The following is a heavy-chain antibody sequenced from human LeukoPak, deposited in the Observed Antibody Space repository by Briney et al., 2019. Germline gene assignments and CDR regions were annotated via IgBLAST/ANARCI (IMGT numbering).Heavy chain of an antibody. CDR2: ISAYNGNT. D-gene: IGHD2-2*01. V-gene: IGHV1-18*01. J-gene: IGHJ4*02. CDR3: ARDDCSSASCYLAY. Sequence: ASVKVSCKASGYTFTSYGISWVRQAPGQGLEWKGWISAYNGNTNSAQKFQGRVTMTTDTSTSTVYIELRSLRSDDTAVYYCARDDCSSASCYLAYWGQGTLVTVSS. CDR1: GYTFTSYG.